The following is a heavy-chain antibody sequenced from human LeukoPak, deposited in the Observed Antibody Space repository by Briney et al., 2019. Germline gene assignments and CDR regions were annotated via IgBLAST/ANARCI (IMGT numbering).Heavy chain of an antibody. V-gene: IGHV4-34*01. CDR1: GGSFSGYY. CDR2: INHSGST. Sequence: SETLSLTCAVYGGSFSGYYWSWIRQPPGKGLEWIGEINHSGSTNYNPSLKSRVTISVDTSKSQFSLKLSSVTAAGTAVYYCATRYSYGRGYFDYWGQGTLVTVSS. D-gene: IGHD5-18*01. J-gene: IGHJ4*02. CDR3: ATRYSYGRGYFDY.